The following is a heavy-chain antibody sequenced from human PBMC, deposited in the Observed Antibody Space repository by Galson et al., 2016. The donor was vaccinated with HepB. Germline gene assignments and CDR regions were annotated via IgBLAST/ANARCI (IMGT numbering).Heavy chain of an antibody. V-gene: IGHV1-2*02. J-gene: IGHJ6*04. CDR2: ISPDSGGT. Sequence: SVKVSCKAPANTFTGYYVHWVRQAPGQGLEWVGWISPDSGGTKYAQKFQGRVTMTRDTSINTAFMELTSLRSDDTAVYYCAREDIVVEPAAQYGMDVWGNGTTVTVS. CDR3: AREDIVVEPAAQYGMDV. D-gene: IGHD2-2*01. CDR1: ANTFTGYY.